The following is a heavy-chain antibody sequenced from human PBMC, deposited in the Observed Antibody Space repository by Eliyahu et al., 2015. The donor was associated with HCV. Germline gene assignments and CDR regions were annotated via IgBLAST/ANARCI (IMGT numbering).Heavy chain of an antibody. Sequence: QVQLVESGGGVVQPGRSLRLSCAASGXXFSRYGXXWVRQAPGKGLEWVAVIWYDGSNKYYADSVKGRFTISRDNSKNTLYLQMNSLRAEDTAVYYCAATVTTKQGFYYYYYGMDVWGQGTTVTVSS. V-gene: IGHV3-33*01. CDR3: AATVTTKQGFYYYYYGMDV. CDR1: GXXFSRYG. CDR2: IWYDGSNK. J-gene: IGHJ6*02. D-gene: IGHD4-17*01.